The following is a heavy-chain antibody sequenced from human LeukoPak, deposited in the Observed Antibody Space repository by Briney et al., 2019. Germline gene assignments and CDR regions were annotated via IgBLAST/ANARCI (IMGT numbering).Heavy chain of an antibody. CDR3: ARLGLSLIDY. Sequence: PSETLSLTCGVSGGSFSGYFWSWIRQPPGKGLEWIGEINHSERTNYNPSLKSRVTISVDTSRNQFSLKLSSVTAADTAVYYCARLGLSLIDYWGQGTLVTVSS. J-gene: IGHJ4*02. D-gene: IGHD2/OR15-2a*01. CDR1: GGSFSGYF. CDR2: INHSERT. V-gene: IGHV4-34*01.